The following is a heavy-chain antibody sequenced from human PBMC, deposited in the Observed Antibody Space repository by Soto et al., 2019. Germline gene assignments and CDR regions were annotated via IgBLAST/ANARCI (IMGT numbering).Heavy chain of an antibody. CDR2: NSYDGSNK. CDR1: GLAFGTSG. D-gene: IGHD1-26*01. Sequence: GGSLRLSCAASGLAFGTSGMHWFRQGQGKGLELVSVNSYDGSNKYYADSVKGRCTISRDNSKNTLYLQMNSLRAEDTAVYYCAKDSGGAPDFDYWGQGTLVTVSS. CDR3: AKDSGGAPDFDY. J-gene: IGHJ4*02. V-gene: IGHV3-30*18.